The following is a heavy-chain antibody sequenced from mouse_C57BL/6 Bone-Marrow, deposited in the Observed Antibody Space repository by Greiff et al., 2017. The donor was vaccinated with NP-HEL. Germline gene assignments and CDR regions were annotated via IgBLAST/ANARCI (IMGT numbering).Heavy chain of an antibody. D-gene: IGHD1-1*01. CDR1: GFNIKDDY. V-gene: IGHV14-4*01. CDR3: TTVDYGSSYDAY. J-gene: IGHJ3*01. CDR2: IDPENGDT. Sequence: EVQLQQSGAELVRPGASVKLSCTASGFNIKDDYMPWVKQRPDQGLEWIGWIDPENGDTEYASQFQGKATITADTSSNTAYLQLSSLTAEDTAVYYCTTVDYGSSYDAYWGQGTLVTVSA.